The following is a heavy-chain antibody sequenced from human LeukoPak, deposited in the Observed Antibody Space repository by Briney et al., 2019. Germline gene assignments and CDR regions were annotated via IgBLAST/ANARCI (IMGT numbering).Heavy chain of an antibody. V-gene: IGHV4-34*01. CDR2: INHSGSA. D-gene: IGHD3-16*01. CDR3: ARGLGGRGSG. CDR1: GGSFSGYY. J-gene: IGHJ4*02. Sequence: SETLSLTCAVYGGSFSGYYWSWIRQPPGKGLEWSGEINHSGSANYNPSLKSRVTISVDTSKNQFSLKLSSVTAADTAVYYCARGLGGRGSGWGQGTLVTVSS.